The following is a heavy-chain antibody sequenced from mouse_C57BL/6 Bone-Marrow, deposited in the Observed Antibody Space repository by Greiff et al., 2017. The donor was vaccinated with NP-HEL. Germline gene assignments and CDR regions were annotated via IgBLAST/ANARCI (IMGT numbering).Heavy chain of an antibody. Sequence: EVKLMESGGGLVQPGGSMKLSCVASGFTFSNYWMNWVRQSPEKGLEWVAQIRLKSDNYATHYAESVKGRFTISRDDSKSSVYLQMNNLRAEDTGIYYCTDHYYGSSHGYFDVWGTGTTVTVSS. D-gene: IGHD1-1*01. CDR2: IRLKSDNYAT. CDR1: GFTFSNYW. V-gene: IGHV6-3*01. J-gene: IGHJ1*03. CDR3: TDHYYGSSHGYFDV.